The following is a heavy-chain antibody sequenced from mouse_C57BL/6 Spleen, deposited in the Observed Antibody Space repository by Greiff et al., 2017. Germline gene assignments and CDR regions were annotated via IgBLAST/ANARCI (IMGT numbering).Heavy chain of an antibody. V-gene: IGHV1-42*01. CDR1: GYSFTGYY. D-gene: IGHD2-5*01. Sequence: VQLQQSGPELVKPGASVKISCKASGYSFTGYYMNWVKQSPEQSLEWIGEINPGTGGTTYNPKFKAKATLTVDTSSSTAYMQLKRLTSEDSAVXYCARSEGYSNYVYAMDYWGQGTSVTVSS. J-gene: IGHJ4*01. CDR2: INPGTGGT. CDR3: ARSEGYSNYVYAMDY.